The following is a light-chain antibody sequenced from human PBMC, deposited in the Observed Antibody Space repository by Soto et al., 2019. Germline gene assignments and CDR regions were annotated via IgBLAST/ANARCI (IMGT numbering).Light chain of an antibody. J-gene: IGLJ1*01. CDR3: HSYDSSLSGFV. Sequence: QSARTQPPSVCGAPGQRFTISCTGSSSNIGAGYGVHWYQQLPGTAPKLLIYGDNNRPSGVPDRFSGSKSGTSASLAITGLQAEDEADYYCHSYDSSLSGFVFGPGTKVTVL. CDR1: SSNIGAGYG. V-gene: IGLV1-40*01. CDR2: GDN.